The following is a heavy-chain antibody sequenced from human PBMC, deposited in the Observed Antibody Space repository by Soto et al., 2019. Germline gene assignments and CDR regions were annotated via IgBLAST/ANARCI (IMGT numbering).Heavy chain of an antibody. CDR3: ASSGAGSGDC. CDR2: NSNSGSA. V-gene: IGHV4-59*01. Sequence: SETLSFTCTVGGGSMSGYSWSWIRQPPGRGLGRRGHNSNSGSANYNPSLKSRVTMSVDTSKNQISLKVTCVTAADTAVYYCASSGAGSGDCWGQGTLVTVAS. J-gene: IGHJ4*02. D-gene: IGHD3-10*01. CDR1: GGSMSGYS.